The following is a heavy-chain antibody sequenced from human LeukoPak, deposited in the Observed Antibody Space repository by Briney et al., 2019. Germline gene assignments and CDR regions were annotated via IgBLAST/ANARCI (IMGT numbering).Heavy chain of an antibody. D-gene: IGHD3-22*01. V-gene: IGHV3-23*01. Sequence: PGGSLRLSCAVSGITLNGMSWVRQAPGKGLEWVAGISGSGGSTNYADSVKGRFTISRDDRKNTLYLQMNSLRVEDTAVYFCAKRGVVIRVILVGFHKEAYYFDSWGQGALVTVSS. CDR3: AKRGVVIRVILVGFHKEAYYFDS. J-gene: IGHJ4*02. CDR1: GITLNG. CDR2: ISGSGGST.